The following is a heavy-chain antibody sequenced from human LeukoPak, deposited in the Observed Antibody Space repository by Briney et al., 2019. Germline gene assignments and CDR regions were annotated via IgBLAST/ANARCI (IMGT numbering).Heavy chain of an antibody. CDR3: ATMDFWSGYGGY. CDR2: IYTSGST. D-gene: IGHD3-3*01. J-gene: IGHJ4*02. CDR1: GGSISSGSYY. V-gene: IGHV4-61*02. Sequence: SETLSLTCTVSGGSISSGSYYWSWIRQPAGKGLEWIGRIYTSGSTNYNPSLKSRVTISVDTSKNQFSLKLSSVTAADTAVYYCATMDFWSGYGGYWGQGTLSPSPQ.